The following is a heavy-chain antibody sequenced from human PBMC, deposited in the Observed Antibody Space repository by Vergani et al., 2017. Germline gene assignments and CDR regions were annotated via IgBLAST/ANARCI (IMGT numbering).Heavy chain of an antibody. CDR3: ARDPDIVVVPAAPYYYYYYGMDV. CDR2: INPSGGHT. Sequence: QVQVVQSGAEVKKSGASVKVSCKTSGYTFSNYYMHWVRQAPGQGLEWMGIINPSGGHTNYAQKFQGRVTMTRDTSTSTVYMELSSLRSEDTAIYYCARDPDIVVVPAAPYYYYYYGMDVWGQ. J-gene: IGHJ6*02. V-gene: IGHV1-46*01. D-gene: IGHD2-2*01. CDR1: GYTFSNYY.